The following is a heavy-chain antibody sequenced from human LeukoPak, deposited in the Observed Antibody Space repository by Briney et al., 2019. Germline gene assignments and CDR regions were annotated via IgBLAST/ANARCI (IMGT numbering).Heavy chain of an antibody. J-gene: IGHJ4*02. CDR1: GGSFSGYY. CDR3: ARGPRVLGYCTNGVCPRFDY. V-gene: IGHV4-34*01. D-gene: IGHD2-8*01. CDR2: INHSGST. Sequence: SETLSLTCAVYGGSFSGYYWSWIRQPPGKGLEWIGEINHSGSTNHNPSLKSRVTISVDTSKNQFSLKLSSVTAADTAVYYCARGPRVLGYCTNGVCPRFDYWGQGTLVTVSS.